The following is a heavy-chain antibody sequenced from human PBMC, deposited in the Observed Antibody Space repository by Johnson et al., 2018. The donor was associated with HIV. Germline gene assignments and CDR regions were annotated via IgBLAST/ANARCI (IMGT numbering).Heavy chain of an antibody. D-gene: IGHD4-17*01. V-gene: IGHV3-30*02. J-gene: IGHJ3*02. Sequence: QMQLVESGGGVVQPGGSLRLSCVASGFTFSSYGMHWVRQAPGKGLEWVAFIRYDGSNKYYADSVKGRFTISRDNSKNTLYLQMNSLRAEDTAVYYCARSMTTVTVAFDIWGQGTMVTVSS. CDR3: ARSMTTVTVAFDI. CDR2: IRYDGSNK. CDR1: GFTFSSYG.